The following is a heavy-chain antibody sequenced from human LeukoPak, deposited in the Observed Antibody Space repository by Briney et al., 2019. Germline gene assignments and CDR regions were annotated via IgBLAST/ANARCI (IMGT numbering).Heavy chain of an antibody. CDR1: GGSISSSSYF. J-gene: IGHJ5*02. Sequence: PSETLSLTCTVSGGSISSSSYFWDWIRQPPGKGLEWIGSIYYSGSTYYNPSLKSRVTISVDTSKNQFSLKLCSVTAADTAVYYCARDLGFLESQNWFDPWGQGTLVTVSS. CDR3: ARDLGFLESQNWFDP. D-gene: IGHD3-3*01. V-gene: IGHV4-39*07. CDR2: IYYSGST.